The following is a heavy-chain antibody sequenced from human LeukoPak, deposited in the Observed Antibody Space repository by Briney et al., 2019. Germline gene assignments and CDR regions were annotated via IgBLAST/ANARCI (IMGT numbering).Heavy chain of an antibody. CDR3: AKRSSGTSGYFDS. D-gene: IGHD6-25*01. Sequence: PGGSLRLSCAASGFTLSSYSMSWVRQAPGKGLEWVSAITYSGEYTDYADSVKGRFTISRDNSKNTLYLQMSSLRADDTAVYFCAKRSSGTSGYFDSWGQGTLVTVSS. CDR2: ITYSGEYT. CDR1: GFTLSSYS. J-gene: IGHJ4*02. V-gene: IGHV3-23*01.